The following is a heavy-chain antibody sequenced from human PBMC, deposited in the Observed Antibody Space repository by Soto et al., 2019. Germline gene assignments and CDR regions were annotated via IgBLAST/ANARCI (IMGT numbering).Heavy chain of an antibody. CDR2: IIPNFGTA. CDR3: ARGYYFDY. V-gene: IGHV1-69*05. J-gene: IGHJ4*02. CDR1: GGTFSSYA. Sequence: SVKVSCKASGGTFSSYAISWVRQAPGQGLEWMGGIIPNFGTANYAQKLQGRVTMTTDSSTSTAYMELSSLRSEDTAVYYCARGYYFDYWGQGTLVTVSS.